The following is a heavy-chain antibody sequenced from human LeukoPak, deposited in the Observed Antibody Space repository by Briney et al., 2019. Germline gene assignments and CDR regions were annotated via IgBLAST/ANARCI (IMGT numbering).Heavy chain of an antibody. J-gene: IGHJ4*02. CDR3: AKDGVSRTDPYYFDY. Sequence: GGSLRLSCAASGFTFSSYWMHWVRQAPGKGLVWVSRINSDGSSTSYADSVKGRFTISRDNSKNTLYLQMNSLRAEDTAVYYCAKDGVSRTDPYYFDYWGQGTLVTVSS. CDR2: INSDGSST. V-gene: IGHV3-74*01. D-gene: IGHD3-16*01. CDR1: GFTFSSYW.